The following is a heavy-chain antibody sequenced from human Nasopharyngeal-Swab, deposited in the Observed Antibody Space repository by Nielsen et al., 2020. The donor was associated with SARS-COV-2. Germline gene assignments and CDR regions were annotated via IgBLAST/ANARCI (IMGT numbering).Heavy chain of an antibody. CDR2: INTNTGNP. Sequence: ASVKVSCKASGYTFTSYAMNWVRQAPGQGLEWMGWINTNTGNPTYAQGFTGRFVFSLDTSVSTAYLQIGSLKAEDTAVYYCAREAAAGIVYGMDVWGQGTTVTVSS. J-gene: IGHJ6*02. CDR1: GYTFTSYA. V-gene: IGHV7-4-1*01. CDR3: AREAAAGIVYGMDV. D-gene: IGHD6-13*01.